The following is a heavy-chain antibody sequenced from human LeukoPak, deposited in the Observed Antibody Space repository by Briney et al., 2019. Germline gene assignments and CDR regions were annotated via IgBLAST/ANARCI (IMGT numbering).Heavy chain of an antibody. CDR2: ISSSSSYI. D-gene: IGHD6-19*01. CDR1: GFTFSSYS. J-gene: IGHJ6*02. V-gene: IGHV3-21*01. CDR3: ARTGKPPHSSGWYTSFGMDV. Sequence: PGGSLRLSCAASGFTFSSYSMDWVRQAPGKGLEWVSSISSSSSYIYYADSVKGRFTISRDNAKNSLYLQMNSLRAEDTAVYYCARTGKPPHSSGWYTSFGMDVWGQGTTVTVSS.